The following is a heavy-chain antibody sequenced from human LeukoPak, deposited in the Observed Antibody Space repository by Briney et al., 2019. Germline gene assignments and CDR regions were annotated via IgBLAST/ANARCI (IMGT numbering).Heavy chain of an antibody. Sequence: AGGSLRLSCAASGFTFSSYRMNWVRQAPGKGLEWVSYISWSSSTIYYADSVKGRFTISRDNAKNSLDLQMNSLRAEDTAVYYCARNPTISGSYSFDYYYYMDVWGKGTTVTVSS. CDR1: GFTFSSYR. CDR2: ISWSSSTI. CDR3: ARNPTISGSYSFDYYYYMDV. D-gene: IGHD1-26*01. V-gene: IGHV3-48*01. J-gene: IGHJ6*03.